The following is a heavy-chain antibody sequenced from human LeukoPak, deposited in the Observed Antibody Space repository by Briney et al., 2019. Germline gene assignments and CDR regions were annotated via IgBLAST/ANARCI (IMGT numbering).Heavy chain of an antibody. J-gene: IGHJ4*02. Sequence: PGGSLRLSCAASGFTFSNYAMGWVRQAPGKGLEWVSAIRGSGDSTYYADSVKGRFTISRDNSENALYLQMNSLGAEDTAIYYCAKYLREYNPSTGYYPFDYWGQGTLVTVSS. CDR3: AKYLREYNPSTGYYPFDY. CDR2: IRGSGDST. D-gene: IGHD3-9*01. V-gene: IGHV3-23*01. CDR1: GFTFSNYA.